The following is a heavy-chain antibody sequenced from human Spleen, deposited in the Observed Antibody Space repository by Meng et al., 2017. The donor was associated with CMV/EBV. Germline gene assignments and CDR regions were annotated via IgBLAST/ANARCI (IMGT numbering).Heavy chain of an antibody. J-gene: IGHJ5*02. CDR2: ISSSGSTI. V-gene: IGHV3-11*01. D-gene: IGHD2-15*01. CDR1: GFTFSDYY. Sequence: GESLKISCAASGFTFSDYYMSWIRQAPGKGLEWVSYISSSGSTIYYADSVKGRFTISRDNAKNSLYLQMNSLRAEDTAGYYCARDRSKGKGGHPGENWFDPWGQGTLVTVSS. CDR3: ARDRSKGKGGHPGENWFDP.